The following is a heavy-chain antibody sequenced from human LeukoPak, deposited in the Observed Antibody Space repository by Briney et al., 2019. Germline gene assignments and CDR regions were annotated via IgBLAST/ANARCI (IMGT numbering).Heavy chain of an antibody. CDR2: ISSSSTI. Sequence: GGSLRLSCAASGFTFSSYSMNWVRQAPGKGLEWVSYISSSSTIYYADSVKGRFTISRDNAKNSLYLQMNSLRAEDTAVYYCARADIVVVPAAMNYYYYYMEVWGKGTTVTVSS. V-gene: IGHV3-48*01. D-gene: IGHD2-2*01. CDR1: GFTFSSYS. J-gene: IGHJ6*03. CDR3: ARADIVVVPAAMNYYYYYMEV.